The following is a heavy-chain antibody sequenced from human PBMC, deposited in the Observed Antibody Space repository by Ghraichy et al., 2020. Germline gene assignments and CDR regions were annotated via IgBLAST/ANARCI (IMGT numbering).Heavy chain of an antibody. Sequence: ASVKVSCKASGYTFTSYDINWVRQATGQGLEWMGWMNPNSGNTGYAQKFQGRVTITRNTSISTAYMELSSLRSEDTAVYYCARSLGTDYGDYDITFMGYWGQGTLVTVSS. J-gene: IGHJ4*02. CDR2: MNPNSGNT. CDR1: GYTFTSYD. CDR3: ARSLGTDYGDYDITFMGY. D-gene: IGHD4-17*01. V-gene: IGHV1-8*03.